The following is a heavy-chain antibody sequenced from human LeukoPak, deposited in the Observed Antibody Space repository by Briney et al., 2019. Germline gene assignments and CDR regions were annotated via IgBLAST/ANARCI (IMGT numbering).Heavy chain of an antibody. CDR2: INPSGGST. CDR1: GYTFTNYY. CDR3: ARTPVELATDYFDY. V-gene: IGHV1-46*01. J-gene: IGHJ4*02. Sequence: ASVNLSCNSSGYTFTNYYMHWVRQPPGQGLEWMGIINPSGGSTSYAQQFQGRGTMTRDTSTSTVYMELSSLRSEDMDVYSCARTPVELATDYFDYWGRGTLVTVSS. D-gene: IGHD5-24*01.